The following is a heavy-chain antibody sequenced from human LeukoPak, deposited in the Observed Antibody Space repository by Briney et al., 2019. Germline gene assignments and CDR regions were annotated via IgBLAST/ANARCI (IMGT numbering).Heavy chain of an antibody. V-gene: IGHV4-38-2*02. Sequence: SETLSLTCTVSGYSISCGYYWGWIRQPPGEGLEWIGSIYHSGSTYYNPSLKSRVTISVDTSKNQFSLKLSSVTAADTAVYYCARVQQELSYFDYWGQGTLVTVSS. CDR2: IYHSGST. CDR3: ARVQQELSYFDY. D-gene: IGHD3-16*02. J-gene: IGHJ4*02. CDR1: GYSISCGYY.